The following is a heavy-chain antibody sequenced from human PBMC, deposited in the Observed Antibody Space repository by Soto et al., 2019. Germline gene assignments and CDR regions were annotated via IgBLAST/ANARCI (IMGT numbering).Heavy chain of an antibody. CDR3: ARDTFPVLRFLEWPTHAFDI. D-gene: IGHD3-3*01. CDR2: ISSSSSYI. CDR1: GFTFSSYS. Sequence: GGSLRLSCAASGFTFSSYSMNWVRQAPGKGLEWVSSISSSSSYIYYADSVKGRFTISRDNAKNSLYLQMNSLRAEDTAVYYCARDTFPVLRFLEWPTHAFDIWGQGTIVTVSS. V-gene: IGHV3-21*01. J-gene: IGHJ3*02.